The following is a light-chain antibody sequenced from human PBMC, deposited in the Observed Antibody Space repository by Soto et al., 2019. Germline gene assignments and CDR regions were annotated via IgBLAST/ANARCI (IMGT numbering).Light chain of an antibody. CDR3: QQYSTSPPGFT. CDR2: GAS. Sequence: EIVLTQSPGTLSLSPGERATLSCRASQSVSSTYLAWYQQKPGQAPRLLIYGASSRATGIPDRFTGSGSGTDFTLTISRLEPEDFVVYYCQQYSTSPPGFTFGPGTKVEIK. J-gene: IGKJ3*01. V-gene: IGKV3-20*01. CDR1: QSVSSTY.